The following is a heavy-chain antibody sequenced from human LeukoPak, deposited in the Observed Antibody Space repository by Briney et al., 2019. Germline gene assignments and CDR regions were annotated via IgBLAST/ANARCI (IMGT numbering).Heavy chain of an antibody. D-gene: IGHD5-18*01. V-gene: IGHV1-8*01. CDR3: ARGRLIAPTTMAY. Sequence: ASVTVSCKASGYTFNTYDIQWVRQAAGQGPEWMGWMSPTSGNTGYSQRFQGRVTLTRNTSISTAYMELTSLTSEDTAVYYCARGRLIAPTTMAYWGQGTLITVS. CDR2: MSPTSGNT. J-gene: IGHJ4*02. CDR1: GYTFNTYD.